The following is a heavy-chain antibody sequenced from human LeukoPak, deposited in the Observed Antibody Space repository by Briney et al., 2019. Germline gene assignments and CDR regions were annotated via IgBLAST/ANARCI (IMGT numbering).Heavy chain of an antibody. J-gene: IGHJ4*02. CDR2: IYYSRST. CDR3: ARRAAAAGSGVDY. V-gene: IGHV4-39*01. Sequence: KPSETLSLTCTVSGGSISSSSYYWGWIRQPPGKGLEWIGSIYYSRSTYYNPSLKSRVTISVDTSKNQFSLKLSSVTAADTAVYYCARRAAAAGSGVDYWGQGTLVTVSS. CDR1: GGSISSSSYY. D-gene: IGHD6-13*01.